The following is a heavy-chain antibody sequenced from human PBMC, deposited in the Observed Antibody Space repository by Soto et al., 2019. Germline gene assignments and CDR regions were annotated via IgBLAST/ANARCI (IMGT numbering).Heavy chain of an antibody. CDR2: IYYSGST. D-gene: IGHD4-17*01. V-gene: IGHV4-61*01. J-gene: IGHJ4*02. CDR1: GVSVSSRSYY. CDR3: ARDYGGDY. Sequence: QVQLQESGPGLVKPSETLSLTCTVSGVSVSSRSYYWSWIRQPPGKGLEWVGKIYYSGSTDYNPSLKSRVTISIDTSKNQFSLKLSSVTAADTAVYYCARDYGGDYWGQGTLVTVSS.